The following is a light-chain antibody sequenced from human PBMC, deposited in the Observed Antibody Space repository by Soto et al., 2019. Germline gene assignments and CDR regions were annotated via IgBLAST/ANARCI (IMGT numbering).Light chain of an antibody. J-gene: IGLJ2*01. CDR2: RDT. CDR3: QSFDYSLSAVV. Sequence: QSVLTQPPSVSGAPGQRVTISCSGSSSNIGAGYAVHWYQRLPNTAPKLLIYRDTNRSSGVPDRFSGSKSDTSASLAITGLQLDDEADYFCQSFDYSLSAVVFGGGTKLTVL. V-gene: IGLV1-40*01. CDR1: SSNIGAGYA.